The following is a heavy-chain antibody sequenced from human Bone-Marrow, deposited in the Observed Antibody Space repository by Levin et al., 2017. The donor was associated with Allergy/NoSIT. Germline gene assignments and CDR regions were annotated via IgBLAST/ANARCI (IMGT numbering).Heavy chain of an antibody. D-gene: IGHD3-9*01. CDR3: ARVGLLTGWHPFDH. J-gene: IGHJ4*02. Sequence: GASVKVSCRASGYSFTGYHMHWVRQAPGQGLEWMGRINPDSGGTDYAQNFQGRVTMIRDTSITTAYMELSSLRSDDTAVYYCARVGLLTGWHPFDHWGQGTLITVSS. CDR2: INPDSGGT. CDR1: GYSFTGYH. V-gene: IGHV1-2*02.